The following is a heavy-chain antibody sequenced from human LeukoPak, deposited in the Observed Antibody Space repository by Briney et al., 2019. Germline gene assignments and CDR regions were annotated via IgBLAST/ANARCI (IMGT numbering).Heavy chain of an antibody. J-gene: IGHJ4*02. CDR3: ATYPGIAAATKDY. D-gene: IGHD6-13*01. CDR2: INPSGGST. Sequence: ASVKVSCKASGYTFTSYYMHWVRRAPGQGLEWMGIINPSGGSTSYAQKFQGRVTMTRDTSTSTVYMELSSLRSEDTAVYYCATYPGIAAATKDYWGQGTLVTVSS. CDR1: GYTFTSYY. V-gene: IGHV1-46*01.